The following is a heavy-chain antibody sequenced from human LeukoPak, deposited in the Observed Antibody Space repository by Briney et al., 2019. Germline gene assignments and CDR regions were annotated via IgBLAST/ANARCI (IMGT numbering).Heavy chain of an antibody. Sequence: TGGSLRLSCAASDFTFSDAWMNWVRQALGKGLEWVGRIKRKTDGGTTDYAAPVKGRFTISRDDSKNTLYLQMNSLKTEDTAVYYCTTGNWGPYWGQGTLVTVSS. CDR3: TTGNWGPY. D-gene: IGHD7-27*01. J-gene: IGHJ4*02. CDR1: DFTFSDAW. V-gene: IGHV3-15*07. CDR2: IKRKTDGGTT.